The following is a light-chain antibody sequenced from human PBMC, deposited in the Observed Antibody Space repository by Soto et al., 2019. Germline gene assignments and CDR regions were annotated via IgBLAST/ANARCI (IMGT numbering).Light chain of an antibody. CDR1: ESLVYGNGNTY. CDR3: MQGTQGLPT. V-gene: IGKV2-30*01. Sequence: DIVMTQSPLSLTVTLGQPASISCRSSESLVYGNGNTYLTWFXQRQGQYPRXLIYKVSNRDSGVPDRFSGSGSGTELTMKISRVEAEDGAVYYCMQGTQGLPTFGQGTKVDIK. CDR2: KVS. J-gene: IGKJ1*01.